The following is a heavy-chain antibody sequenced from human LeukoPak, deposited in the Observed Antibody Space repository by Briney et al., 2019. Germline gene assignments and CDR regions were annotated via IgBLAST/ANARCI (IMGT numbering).Heavy chain of an antibody. J-gene: IGHJ4*02. CDR1: GFTFSGDA. CDR2: ISGSGGST. Sequence: GGSLRLSCAASGFTFSGDAMSWVRQAPGKGLEWVSAISGSGGSTYYADSVKGRFTISRDNSKNTLYLQMNSLRAEDTAVYYCADGYSYGREDYWGQGTLVTVSS. V-gene: IGHV3-23*01. CDR3: ADGYSYGREDY. D-gene: IGHD5-18*01.